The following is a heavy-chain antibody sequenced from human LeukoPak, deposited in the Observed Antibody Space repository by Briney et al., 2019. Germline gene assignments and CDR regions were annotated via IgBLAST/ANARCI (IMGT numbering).Heavy chain of an antibody. CDR3: ARETDIAAAANYFDY. V-gene: IGHV1-46*01. Sequence: ASVKVSCKSSGYTFTSYYIHWVRQAPGQGLEWMGIINPSGGGTTYAQKFQGRVTMTRDMSTSTGYMELSSLRSSEDTAVYYCARETDIAAAANYFDYWGQGSLVTVSS. CDR2: INPSGGGT. J-gene: IGHJ4*02. D-gene: IGHD6-13*01. CDR1: GYTFTSYY.